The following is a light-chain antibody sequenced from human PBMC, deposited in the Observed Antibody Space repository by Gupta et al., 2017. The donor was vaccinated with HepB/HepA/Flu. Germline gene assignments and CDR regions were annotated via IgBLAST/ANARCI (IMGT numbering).Light chain of an antibody. Sequence: EIVLTQSPATLSVSPGERVSLSCSASQSVSANLAWYQQKPGQPPRLLIYGAATRATGISVRFSGSGSGTDFTLTISSLQSEDSAIYYCQQYNKWPRAFGQGTKVEIK. J-gene: IGKJ1*01. CDR3: QQYNKWPRA. CDR2: GAA. V-gene: IGKV3-15*01. CDR1: QSVSAN.